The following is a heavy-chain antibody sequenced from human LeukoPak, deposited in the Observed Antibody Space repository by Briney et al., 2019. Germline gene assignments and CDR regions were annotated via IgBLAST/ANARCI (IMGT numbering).Heavy chain of an antibody. CDR2: INSDGSRT. V-gene: IGHV3-74*01. Sequence: PGGSLRLSCAASGFTFSRYWMHWVRQAPGKGLVWVSRINSDGSRTTYADPVKGRFTISRDNAKNTLYMQVNSLRAEDTAVYYCARSINPDYWGQGTLVTVSS. J-gene: IGHJ4*02. CDR1: GFTFSRYW. CDR3: ARSINPDY. D-gene: IGHD5-24*01.